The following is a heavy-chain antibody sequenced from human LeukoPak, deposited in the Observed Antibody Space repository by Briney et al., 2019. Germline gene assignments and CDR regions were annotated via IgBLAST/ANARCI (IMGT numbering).Heavy chain of an antibody. J-gene: IGHJ1*01. CDR2: ISAKNGNT. CDR3: ARASDISWPFKN. CDR1: GYSFSNYG. Sequence: ASVKVSCKTSGYSFSNYGIVWVRQAPGQGLEWMGWISAKNGNTKSSQKVQGRVTMTTDSSTGIAYLDLRSLRTDDTAVYYCARASDISWPFKNWGQGTLVTVSS. V-gene: IGHV1-18*01. D-gene: IGHD6-13*01.